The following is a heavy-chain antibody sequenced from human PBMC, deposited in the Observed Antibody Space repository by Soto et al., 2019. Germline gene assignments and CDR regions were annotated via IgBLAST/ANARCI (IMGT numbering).Heavy chain of an antibody. CDR1: GFSGLGFGSYA. V-gene: IGHV3-23*01. Sequence: GGSLRLSCGGSGFSGLGFGSYAMSWVRQAPGKGLEWVSGISGTGGSTHYAESVRGRFTISRDSSKKTVYLQMNSLRVEDTATYYCARSTTTILATTVLDYWGQGTLVTVSS. D-gene: IGHD3-9*01. CDR3: ARSTTTILATTVLDY. CDR2: ISGTGGST. J-gene: IGHJ4*02.